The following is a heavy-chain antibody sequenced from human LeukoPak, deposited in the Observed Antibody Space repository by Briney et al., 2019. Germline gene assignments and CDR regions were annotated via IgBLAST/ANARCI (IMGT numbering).Heavy chain of an antibody. CDR1: GYSISSGYY. J-gene: IGHJ5*02. CDR2: IYHSGRP. D-gene: IGHD3-22*01. CDR3: ARATYYYDSSGYSYGNWVDP. V-gene: IGHV4-38-2*02. Sequence: PSETLSLTCTVSGYSISSGYYWGWIRQPPGKGLEWIGTIYHSGRPYYNPSLKGRVTISVDTSKNQFSLKLSSVTAADTAVYYCARATYYYDSSGYSYGNWVDPWGQGTLVTVSS.